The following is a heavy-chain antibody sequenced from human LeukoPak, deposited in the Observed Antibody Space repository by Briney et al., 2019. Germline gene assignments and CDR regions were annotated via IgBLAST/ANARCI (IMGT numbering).Heavy chain of an antibody. Sequence: ASVKVSCKASGFTFTSFGINWVRQAPGQGLEWMGWISAYNGNTNYAQKLHGRVTMTTDTSTGTAYMELRSLRSDDTAVYYCATDLTYDYVWGSYRLSFDYWGQGTLVTVSS. D-gene: IGHD3-16*02. CDR3: ATDLTYDYVWGSYRLSFDY. V-gene: IGHV1-18*01. J-gene: IGHJ4*02. CDR2: ISAYNGNT. CDR1: GFTFTSFG.